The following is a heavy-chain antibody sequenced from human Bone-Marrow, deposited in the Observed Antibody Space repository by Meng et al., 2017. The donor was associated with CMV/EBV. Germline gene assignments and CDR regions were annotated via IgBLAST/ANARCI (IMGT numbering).Heavy chain of an antibody. CDR3: ARDFLRAPGIFDY. CDR2: ISGSGGST. J-gene: IGHJ4*02. Sequence: ETLSLTCAASGFTFSTYAMTWVRQAPGKGLEWVSTISGSGGSTYCADSVKGRFTISRDNSKNTLYLRMSSLRAEDTAVYYCARDFLRAPGIFDYWGQGTLVTVSS. D-gene: IGHD1-1*01. CDR1: GFTFSTYA. V-gene: IGHV3-23*01.